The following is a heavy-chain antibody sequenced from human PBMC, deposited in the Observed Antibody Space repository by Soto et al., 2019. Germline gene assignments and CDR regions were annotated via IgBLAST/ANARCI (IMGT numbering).Heavy chain of an antibody. V-gene: IGHV1-46*01. Sequence: WASVKVSCKASGYTFTSYYMHWVRQAPGQGLEWMGIINPSGGSTSYAQKFQGRVTMTRDTSTSTVYMELSSLRSEDTAVYYCARVGSGQHPSGLGMDVWGQGTTVTVSS. D-gene: IGHD3-10*01. CDR1: GYTFTSYY. CDR2: INPSGGST. J-gene: IGHJ6*02. CDR3: ARVGSGQHPSGLGMDV.